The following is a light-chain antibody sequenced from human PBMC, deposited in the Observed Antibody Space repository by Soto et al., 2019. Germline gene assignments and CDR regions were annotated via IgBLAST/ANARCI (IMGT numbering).Light chain of an antibody. J-gene: IGKJ5*01. Sequence: EIVLTQSPGTLSLSPGERATLSCRASQSVSSSYLAWYQHKPGQAPRLLIYGASSRPTGIPDRFSGSGSGTDFTLTISRLEPEDFAVYYCQQYGTSRHGTFGQGTRLEIK. V-gene: IGKV3-20*01. CDR2: GAS. CDR1: QSVSSSY. CDR3: QQYGTSRHGT.